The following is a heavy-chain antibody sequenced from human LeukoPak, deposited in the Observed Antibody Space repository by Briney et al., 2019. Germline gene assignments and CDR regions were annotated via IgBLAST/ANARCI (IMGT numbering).Heavy chain of an antibody. V-gene: IGHV1-2*02. J-gene: IGHJ4*02. CDR2: INPNSGGT. Sequence: ASVKVSCKASGYTFTGYYMHWVRQAPEQGLEWMGWINPNSGGTNYAQKFQGRVTMTRDTSISTAYMELSRLRSDDTAVYYCASRGLVWAAAGSDYFDYWGQGTLVTVSS. CDR1: GYTFTGYY. CDR3: ASRGLVWAAAGSDYFDY. D-gene: IGHD6-13*01.